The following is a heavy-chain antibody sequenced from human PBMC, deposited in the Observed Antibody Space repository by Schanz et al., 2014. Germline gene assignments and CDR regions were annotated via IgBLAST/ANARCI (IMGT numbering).Heavy chain of an antibody. Sequence: QVELVESGGGVVQPGRSLRLSCAASGFTFSRHAMHWVRQAAGKGLEWVAAITYDGSNKYYADSVQGRFTISRDNSKNTVHLQMNSLRAEDTAVYFCAKDRWRATVMVDAFDIWGQGTKVTVSS. J-gene: IGHJ3*02. CDR1: GFTFSRHA. CDR2: ITYDGSNK. D-gene: IGHD4-4*01. V-gene: IGHV3-30*04. CDR3: AKDRWRATVMVDAFDI.